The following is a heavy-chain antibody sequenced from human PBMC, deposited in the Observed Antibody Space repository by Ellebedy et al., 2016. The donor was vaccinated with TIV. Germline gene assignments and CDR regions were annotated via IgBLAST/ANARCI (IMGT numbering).Heavy chain of an antibody. CDR1: AGPFNTYA. CDR3: ARGLYDYDSSGYYPYDAFDI. Sequence: ASVKVSCKTSAGPFNTYAINWVRQAPGKGLEWMGRLIPLLHTAHYAQRFHGGVTITADRSTSTVYMELSSLRREDTAMYYCARGLYDYDSSGYYPYDAFDIWGQGTMITVSS. J-gene: IGHJ3*02. D-gene: IGHD3-22*01. CDR2: LIPLLHTA. V-gene: IGHV1-69*04.